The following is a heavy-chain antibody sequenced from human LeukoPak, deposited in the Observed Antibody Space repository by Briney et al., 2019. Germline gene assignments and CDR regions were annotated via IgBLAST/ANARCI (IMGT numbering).Heavy chain of an antibody. V-gene: IGHV3-7*03. CDR3: ARDQYDTWSRRGNFDS. Sequence: TGGSLRLSWVASGFTFGKYWMSWVRQAPGKGLEWVANIKLDGSEKNYVDSVKGRFTISRDNTKNSLYLRMNSLRAEDTAVFYCARDQYDTWSRRGNFDSWGQGTLVIVSS. CDR1: GFTFGKYW. J-gene: IGHJ4*02. CDR2: IKLDGSEK. D-gene: IGHD3-3*01.